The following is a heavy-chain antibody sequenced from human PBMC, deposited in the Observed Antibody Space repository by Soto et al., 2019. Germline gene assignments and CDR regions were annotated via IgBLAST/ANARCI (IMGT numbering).Heavy chain of an antibody. V-gene: IGHV1-3*01. Sequence: GASVKVSCKASGYTFTSYAIHWVRQAPGQRLEWMGWINAGNGNTEYSQKFQGRVTITSDTSASTAYMELSSLRYEDTAVYYCARDHPYSSGWEPLYYWGQGTLGKVSS. J-gene: IGHJ4*02. D-gene: IGHD6-19*01. CDR1: GYTFTSYA. CDR2: INAGNGNT. CDR3: ARDHPYSSGWEPLYY.